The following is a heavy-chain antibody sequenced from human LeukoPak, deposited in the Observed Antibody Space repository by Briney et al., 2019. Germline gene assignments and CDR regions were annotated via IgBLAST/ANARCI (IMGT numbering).Heavy chain of an antibody. Sequence: GGSLTLSCAASDFTLSVYYMTWIRQAPGKALEWLSYISDSGSEMYCADSVKGRFTISRDNAKNSLYLQMNSLRAEHTAVYYCARSYRATAGIVDVWGQGTTVTVSS. D-gene: IGHD6-13*01. CDR1: DFTLSVYY. CDR2: ISDSGSEM. V-gene: IGHV3-11*01. J-gene: IGHJ6*02. CDR3: ARSYRATAGIVDV.